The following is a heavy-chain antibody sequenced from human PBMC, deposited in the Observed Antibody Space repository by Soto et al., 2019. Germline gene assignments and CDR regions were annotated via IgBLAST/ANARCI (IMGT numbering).Heavy chain of an antibody. V-gene: IGHV3-30*18. Sequence: GGSLRLCCAASGFTFSSYGMHWVRQAPGKGLEWVAVISYDGSNKYYADSVKGRFTISRDNSKNTLYLQMNSLRAEDTAVYYCAKENPGIAAAGFDYWGQGTLVTVSS. CDR3: AKENPGIAAAGFDY. J-gene: IGHJ4*02. D-gene: IGHD6-13*01. CDR1: GFTFSSYG. CDR2: ISYDGSNK.